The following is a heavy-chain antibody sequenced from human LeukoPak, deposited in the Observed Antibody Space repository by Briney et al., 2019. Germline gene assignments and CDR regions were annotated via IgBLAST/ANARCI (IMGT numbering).Heavy chain of an antibody. CDR2: IIPLFGTA. CDR3: AREIVVVPAATLGYFDL. CDR1: GGTFSSYA. V-gene: IGHV1-69*01. Sequence: SVKVSSKASGGTFSSYAISWVRQAPGQGLEWMGGIIPLFGTANYAQKFQGRVTITADESTSTAYMELSSLRSEDTAVYYCAREIVVVPAATLGYFDLWGRGTLVTVSS. J-gene: IGHJ2*01. D-gene: IGHD2-2*01.